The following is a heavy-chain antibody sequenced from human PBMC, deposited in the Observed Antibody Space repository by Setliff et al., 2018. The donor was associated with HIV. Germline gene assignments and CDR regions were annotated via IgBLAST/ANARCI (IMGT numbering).Heavy chain of an antibody. CDR1: GGTFSSYA. D-gene: IGHD5-12*01. V-gene: IGHV1-69*05. Sequence: SAKVSCKASGGTFSSYAISWVRQAPGQGLEWMGGIIPIFGTANYAQKFQGRVTITTDESTSTAYMELSSLRSEDTAVYYCASGRTVVATIHYYYYYYMDVWGKGTTVTVSS. CDR2: IIPIFGTA. CDR3: ASGRTVVATIHYYYYYYMDV. J-gene: IGHJ6*03.